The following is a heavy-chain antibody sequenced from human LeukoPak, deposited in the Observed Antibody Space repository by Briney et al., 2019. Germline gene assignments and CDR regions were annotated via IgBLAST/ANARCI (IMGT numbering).Heavy chain of an antibody. Sequence: PSETLSLTCTVSGYSISSGYYWGWIRQPPGKGLEWIGSIYHSGSTYYNPSLKSRVTISVDTSKNQFPLKLSSVTAADTAVYYCARDSTMVRGVTGYNWFDPWGQGTLVTVSS. CDR3: ARDSTMVRGVTGYNWFDP. D-gene: IGHD3-10*01. CDR1: GYSISSGYY. V-gene: IGHV4-38-2*02. CDR2: IYHSGST. J-gene: IGHJ5*02.